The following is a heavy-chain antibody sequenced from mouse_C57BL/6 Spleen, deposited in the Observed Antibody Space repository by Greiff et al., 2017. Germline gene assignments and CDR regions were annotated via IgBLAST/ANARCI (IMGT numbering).Heavy chain of an antibody. CDR2: ILPNSGST. V-gene: IGHV1-64*01. CDR3: AREGRREGNWYFDV. J-gene: IGHJ1*03. Sequence: QVQLQQPGAELVKPGASVKLSCKASGYTFTRYWMHWVKQRPGQGLEWIGMILPNSGSTNYNEKFKSKATLTVDKSSSTAYLQLSSLTSEDSSVYYCAREGRREGNWYFDVGGTGTTGTVSS. CDR1: GYTFTRYW. D-gene: IGHD3-3*01.